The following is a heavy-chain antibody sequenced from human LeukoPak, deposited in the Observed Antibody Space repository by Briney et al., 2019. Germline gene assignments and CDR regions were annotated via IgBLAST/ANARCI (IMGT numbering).Heavy chain of an antibody. CDR1: GFTFSSYA. CDR2: ISYDGSNK. Sequence: GGSLRLSCAASGFTFSSYAMHWVRQAPGKGLEWVAVISYDGSNKYYADSEKGRFTISRDNSKNTLYLQMNSLRAEDTAVYYCARDRHYYGSGSENWFDPWGQGTLVTVSS. V-gene: IGHV3-30*04. J-gene: IGHJ5*02. CDR3: ARDRHYYGSGSENWFDP. D-gene: IGHD3-10*01.